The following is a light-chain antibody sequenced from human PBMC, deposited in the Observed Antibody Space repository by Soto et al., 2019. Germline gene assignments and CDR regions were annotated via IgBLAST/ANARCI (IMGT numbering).Light chain of an antibody. J-gene: IGKJ4*01. CDR1: QGISRW. Sequence: DIQMTQSLSSVSASVGDRVTITCRASQGISRWLAWYQQKPGKAPNLLIYAASSLQSGVPSRFSGSGSATDFTLTISSLQPEDFATYYCQQADTFPLTFGGGTKVEIK. V-gene: IGKV1-12*01. CDR3: QQADTFPLT. CDR2: AAS.